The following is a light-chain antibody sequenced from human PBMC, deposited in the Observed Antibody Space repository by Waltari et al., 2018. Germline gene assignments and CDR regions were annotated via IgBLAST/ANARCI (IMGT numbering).Light chain of an antibody. V-gene: IGKV1-39*01. J-gene: IGKJ2*01. Sequence: DIQMTQSPSSLSASVGDSITITCRASQSISNYLNWYQQKPWKAPKLLIYVASRLQSGVPSRVSGSGSGTDFTLTISNLQPEDFATYYCQQSSTTPFFGQGTKLESK. CDR2: VAS. CDR3: QQSSTTPF. CDR1: QSISNY.